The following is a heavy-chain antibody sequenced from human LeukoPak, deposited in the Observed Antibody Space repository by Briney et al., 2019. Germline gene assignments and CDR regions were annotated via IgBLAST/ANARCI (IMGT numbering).Heavy chain of an antibody. CDR3: ARGYNWNWVYYFDY. D-gene: IGHD1-7*01. Sequence: ASVRVPCKASGYTFTSYAMHWVRQAPGQRLEWMGWINAGNGNTKYSQEFQGRVTITRDTSASTAYMELSSLRSEDMAVYYCARGYNWNWVYYFDYWGQGTLVTVSS. CDR1: GYTFTSYA. CDR2: INAGNGNT. V-gene: IGHV1-3*03. J-gene: IGHJ4*02.